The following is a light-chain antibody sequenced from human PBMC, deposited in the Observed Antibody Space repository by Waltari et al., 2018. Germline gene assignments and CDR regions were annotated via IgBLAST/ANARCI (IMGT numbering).Light chain of an antibody. V-gene: IGLV1-40*01. CDR3: QSYDPDLSVV. J-gene: IGLJ2*01. CDR2: GVN. Sequence: QSVLTQPPSVSGAPGQRVAISCTGSGSNIGAYDVHWYQQHPGKAPKLLSYGVNPRPVGVPDRFSGSQFGTSASLAITGLQAEDEADYYCQSYDPDLSVVFGGGTKLTVL. CDR1: GSNIGAYD.